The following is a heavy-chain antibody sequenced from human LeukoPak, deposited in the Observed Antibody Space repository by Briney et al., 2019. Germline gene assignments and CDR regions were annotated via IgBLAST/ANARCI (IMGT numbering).Heavy chain of an antibody. D-gene: IGHD3-10*01. V-gene: IGHV1-69*13. CDR3: ARDRKSAFGSGSYQFDY. CDR1: GGTSSSYA. J-gene: IGHJ4*02. Sequence: GASVKVSCTASGGTSSSYAISWVRQAPGQGLEWMGGIIPIFGTANYAQKFQGRVTITADESTSTAYMELSSLRSEDTAVYYCARDRKSAFGSGSYQFDYWGQGTLVTVSS. CDR2: IIPIFGTA.